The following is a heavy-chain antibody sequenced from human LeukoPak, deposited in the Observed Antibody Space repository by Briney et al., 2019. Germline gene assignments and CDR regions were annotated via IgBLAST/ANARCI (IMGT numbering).Heavy chain of an antibody. CDR3: ARDVVTPSDY. V-gene: IGHV4-34*01. Sequence: PSETLSLTCAVYGGSFSGYYWSWIRQPPGKGLEWIGEINHSGSTTYNPSLKSRVTISVDTSKNQFSLKLSSVTAADTAVYYCARDVVTPSDYWGQGTLVTVSS. J-gene: IGHJ4*02. CDR2: INHSGST. CDR1: GGSFSGYY. D-gene: IGHD4-23*01.